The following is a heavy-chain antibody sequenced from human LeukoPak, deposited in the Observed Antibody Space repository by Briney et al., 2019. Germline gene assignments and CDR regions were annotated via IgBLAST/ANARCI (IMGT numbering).Heavy chain of an antibody. J-gene: IGHJ3*02. CDR2: ISYSGST. CDR1: GGSISSYY. CDR3: ARVIVVVVAATPADAFDI. D-gene: IGHD2-15*01. Sequence: PSETLSLTCAVFGGSISSYYWSWIRQPPGKGLEWIGYISYSGSTNYNPSLKGRVTMSVDTSKNQFSLSLSSVTAADTAVYYCARVIVVVVAATPADAFDIWGQGTMVTVSS. V-gene: IGHV4-59*08.